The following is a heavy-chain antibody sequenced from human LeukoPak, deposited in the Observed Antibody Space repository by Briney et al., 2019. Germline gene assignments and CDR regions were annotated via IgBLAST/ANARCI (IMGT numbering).Heavy chain of an antibody. J-gene: IGHJ4*02. CDR3: ATSPIQLWLPFDY. CDR2: IYYSGST. CDR1: GGSISSSSYY. V-gene: IGHV4-39*07. D-gene: IGHD5-18*01. Sequence: ETLSLTCTVSGGSISSSSYYWGWIRQPPGKGLEWIGSIYYSGSTYYNPSLKSRVTISVDTSKNQFSLKLSSVTAADTAVYYCATSPIQLWLPFDYWGQGTLVTVSS.